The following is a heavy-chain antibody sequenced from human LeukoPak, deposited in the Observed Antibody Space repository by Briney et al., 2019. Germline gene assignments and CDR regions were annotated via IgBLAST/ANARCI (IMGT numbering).Heavy chain of an antibody. CDR3: AKGGALAPTDY. V-gene: IGHV3-23*01. CDR1: GFTFSSSA. CDR2: ISGSGGST. Sequence: PGRSLRLSCAASGFTFSSSAMSWVRQAPGNGLEWGSAISGSGGSTYSADSVKGRFTISRDNSKNTLYLQMNNLRAEDTAVYYCAKGGALAPTDYWGQGTLVTVSS. D-gene: IGHD3-16*01. J-gene: IGHJ4*02.